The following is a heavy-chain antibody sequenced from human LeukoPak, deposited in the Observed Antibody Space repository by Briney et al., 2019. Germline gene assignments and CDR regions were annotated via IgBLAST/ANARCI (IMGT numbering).Heavy chain of an antibody. Sequence: PSETLSLTCTVSGGSISSYYWSWIRQPPGKGLEWIGYIYYSGSTNYNPSLKSRVTISVDTSKNQFSLKLSSVTAADTAVYYCARVARENYYYYYYMDVWGKGTTVTISS. CDR2: IYYSGST. CDR1: GGSISSYY. J-gene: IGHJ6*03. D-gene: IGHD2-21*01. V-gene: IGHV4-59*01. CDR3: ARVARENYYYYYYMDV.